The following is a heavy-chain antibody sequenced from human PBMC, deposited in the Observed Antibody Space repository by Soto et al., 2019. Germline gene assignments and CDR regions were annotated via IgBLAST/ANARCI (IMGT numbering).Heavy chain of an antibody. V-gene: IGHV1-18*04. CDR1: GYTFSSNS. CDR3: ARPMELGYYYYGMDV. CDR2: ITPFNGDT. J-gene: IGHJ6*02. D-gene: IGHD1-7*01. Sequence: ASVKVSCKASGYTFSSNSIHWVRQAPGQGLEWMGWITPFNGDTSYAQKFQGRVTMTTDKSTSTAYMELSSLRSEDAAVYYCARPMELGYYYYGMDVWGQGTTVTVSS.